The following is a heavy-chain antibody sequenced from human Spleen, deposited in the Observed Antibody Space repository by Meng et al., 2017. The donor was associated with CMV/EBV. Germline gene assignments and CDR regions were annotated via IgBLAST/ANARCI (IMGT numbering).Heavy chain of an antibody. D-gene: IGHD3-22*01. CDR1: GGSISSSSYY. CDR2: IYYSGST. CDR3: ARGELGYYYDSSGYSAYYYYGMDV. Sequence: SETLSLTCTVSGGSISSSSYYWGWIRQPPGKGLEWIGSIYYSGSTYYNPSLKSRVTISVDTSKNQFSLKLSSVTAADTAVYYCARGELGYYYDSSGYSAYYYYGMDVWGQGTTVTVSS. V-gene: IGHV4-39*01. J-gene: IGHJ6*02.